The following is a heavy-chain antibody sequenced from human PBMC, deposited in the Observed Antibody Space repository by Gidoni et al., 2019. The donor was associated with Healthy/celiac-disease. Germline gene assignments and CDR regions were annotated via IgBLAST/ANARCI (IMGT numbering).Heavy chain of an antibody. CDR3: ARPMRWTGEPQPFDY. J-gene: IGHJ4*02. CDR2: ISYDGSNK. D-gene: IGHD3-16*01. CDR1: GFTFSSYA. V-gene: IGHV3-30-3*01. Sequence: QVQLVESGGGVVQPGRSLRLSCAASGFTFSSYAMHWVRQAPGKGLEWVAVISYDGSNKYYADSVKGRFTISRDNSKNTLYLQMNSLRAEDTAVYYCARPMRWTGEPQPFDYWGQGTLVTVSS.